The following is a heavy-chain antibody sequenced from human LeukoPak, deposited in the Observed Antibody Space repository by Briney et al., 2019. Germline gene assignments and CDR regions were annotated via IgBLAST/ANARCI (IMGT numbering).Heavy chain of an antibody. CDR2: IYYSGST. CDR3: ARNEGGSFDY. J-gene: IGHJ4*02. Sequence: SDNLSLTCTVSGDSVSSGSNYWSWIRQPPGKGLEWIGYIYYSGSTNYNPSLKSRVTISVDTSKNQFSLKLSSVTAVDTAVYYCARNEGGSFDYWGQGTLVTVSS. D-gene: IGHD1-26*01. CDR1: GDSVSSGSNY. V-gene: IGHV4-61*01.